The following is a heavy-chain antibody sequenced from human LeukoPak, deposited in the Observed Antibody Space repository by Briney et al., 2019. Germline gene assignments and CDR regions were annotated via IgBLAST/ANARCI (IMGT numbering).Heavy chain of an antibody. D-gene: IGHD6-13*01. CDR3: ARRGSSWYFDY. CDR1: GGSIGSYY. J-gene: IGHJ4*02. V-gene: IGHV4-4*07. Sequence: SETLSLTCSVSGGSIGSYYWSWIRQPAEKGLEWIGRIYTSGSTNYNPSLKSRVTMSIDMSKNQFSLKLSSVTAADTAVYYCARRGSSWYFDYWGQGTLVTVSS. CDR2: IYTSGST.